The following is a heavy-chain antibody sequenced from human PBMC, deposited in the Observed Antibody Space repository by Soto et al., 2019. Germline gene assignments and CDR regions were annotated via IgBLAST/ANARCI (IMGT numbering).Heavy chain of an antibody. CDR1: GYTFTTSG. D-gene: IGHD2-2*01. V-gene: IGHV1-18*01. Sequence: ASVKVSCKASGYTFTTSGISWVRQAPGQGLEWMAMISAYNGNTNYAQKFQGRVTLTTDTPTSTAYMELRSLKSDDTATYYCARVRGIPADADYWGQGSLVTVS. CDR2: ISAYNGNT. J-gene: IGHJ4*02. CDR3: ARVRGIPADADY.